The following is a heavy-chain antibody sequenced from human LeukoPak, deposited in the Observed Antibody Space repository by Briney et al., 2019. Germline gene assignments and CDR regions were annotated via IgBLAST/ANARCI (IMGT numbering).Heavy chain of an antibody. CDR1: GFTFNSYG. J-gene: IGHJ4*02. D-gene: IGHD3-3*01. CDR3: AREGSYYDFWSGYYPLDY. Sequence: GGSLRLSCAASGFTFNSYGMHWVRQAPGKGLEWVAVISHDGSNKYYADSVKGRFTISRDNAKNSLYLQMNSLRAEDTAVYYCAREGSYYDFWSGYYPLDYWGQGTLVTVSS. V-gene: IGHV3-30*03. CDR2: ISHDGSNK.